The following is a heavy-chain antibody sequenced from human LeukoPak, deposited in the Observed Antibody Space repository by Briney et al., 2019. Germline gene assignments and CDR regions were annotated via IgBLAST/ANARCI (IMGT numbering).Heavy chain of an antibody. CDR2: ISSSSSYI. Sequence: KPGGSLRLSCAASGFTFSSYSMNWVRQAPGKGLEWVSSISSSSSYIYYADSVKGRFTISRDNAKNSLYLQMNSLRAEDTAVYYCARDSGYDLGSYYGMDVWAKGPRSPSP. D-gene: IGHD5-12*01. V-gene: IGHV3-21*01. J-gene: IGHJ6*02. CDR1: GFTFSSYS. CDR3: ARDSGYDLGSYYGMDV.